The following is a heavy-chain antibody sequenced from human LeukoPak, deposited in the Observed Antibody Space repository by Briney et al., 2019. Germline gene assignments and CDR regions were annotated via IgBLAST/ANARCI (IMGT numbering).Heavy chain of an antibody. V-gene: IGHV4-34*01. Sequence: SETLSLTCAVYGGSFSGYYWSWIRQPPGKGLEWIGEINHSGSTNYNPPLKSRVTISVDTSKNQFSLKLSSVTAADTAVYYCAAREVTRTFQHWGQGTLVTVSS. CDR1: GGSFSGYY. CDR3: AAREVTRTFQH. J-gene: IGHJ1*01. CDR2: INHSGST. D-gene: IGHD2-21*02.